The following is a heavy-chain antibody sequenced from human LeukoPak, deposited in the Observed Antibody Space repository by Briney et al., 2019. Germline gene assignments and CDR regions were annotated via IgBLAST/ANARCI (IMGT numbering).Heavy chain of an antibody. Sequence: SVKVSCKASGITFTSSAVQWVRQARGQRLEWIGWIVVGSGNTNYAQKFQERVTITRDMSTSTAYMELSSLRSEDTAVYFCAAERIRYFDWLLYSPYYYGMDVWGKGTTVTVSS. J-gene: IGHJ6*04. CDR3: AAERIRYFDWLLYSPYYYGMDV. CDR2: IVVGSGNT. D-gene: IGHD3-9*01. CDR1: GITFTSSA. V-gene: IGHV1-58*01.